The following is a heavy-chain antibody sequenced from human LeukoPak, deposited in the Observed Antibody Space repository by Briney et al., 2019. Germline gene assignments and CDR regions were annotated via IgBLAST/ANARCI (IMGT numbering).Heavy chain of an antibody. V-gene: IGHV1-8*01. CDR1: GYTFTSYD. J-gene: IGHJ4*02. CDR2: MNPNSGNT. D-gene: IGHD2-8*01. Sequence: ASVKVSCKASGYTFTSYDINWVRQATGQGLAWMGWMNPNSGNTGYAQKFQGRVTMTRNTSISTAYMELSSLRSEDTAVYYCARGRRDIVLMVYASFDYWGQGTLVTVSS. CDR3: ARGRRDIVLMVYASFDY.